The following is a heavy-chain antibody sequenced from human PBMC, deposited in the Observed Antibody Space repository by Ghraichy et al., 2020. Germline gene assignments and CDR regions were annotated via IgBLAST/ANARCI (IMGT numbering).Heavy chain of an antibody. V-gene: IGHV1-18*01. Sequence: ASVKVSCKASGYTFTSYGISWVRQAPGQGLEWMGWISAYNGNTNYAQKLQGRVTMTTDTSTSTAYMELRSLRSNDTAVYYCARGGPFSSIAARKDDYWGQGTLVTVSS. CDR1: GYTFTSYG. D-gene: IGHD6-6*01. J-gene: IGHJ4*02. CDR2: ISAYNGNT. CDR3: ARGGPFSSIAARKDDY.